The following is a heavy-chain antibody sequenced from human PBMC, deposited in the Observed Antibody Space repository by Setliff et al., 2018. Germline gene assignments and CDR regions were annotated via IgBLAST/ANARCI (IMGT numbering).Heavy chain of an antibody. D-gene: IGHD3-3*01. V-gene: IGHV4-39*07. J-gene: IGHJ4*02. CDR2: IYYSGST. CDR1: GGSISSSSYY. CDR3: ARERMYYSFWSGYSDY. Sequence: SETLSLTCTVSGGSISSSSYYWGWIRRPPGKGLEWIGSIYYSGSTYYNPSLKSRVTISVDTSKNQFSLKLSSVTAADTAVYYCARERMYYSFWSGYSDYWGQGTLVTVSS.